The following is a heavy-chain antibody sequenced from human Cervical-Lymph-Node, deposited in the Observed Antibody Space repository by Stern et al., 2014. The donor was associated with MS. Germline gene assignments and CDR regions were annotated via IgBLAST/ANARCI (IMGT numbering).Heavy chain of an antibody. J-gene: IGHJ6*02. D-gene: IGHD2-2*01. CDR1: GYTFTNYW. CDR2: IYPGYSTI. V-gene: IGHV5-51*01. Sequence: EVQLVQSGADVEQPGQSLKLSCTGSGYTFTNYWIAWVRQTPGKGLEWVGSIYPGYSTITYSPAFQGQVTSSADKSIRSAYLQWSSLKASDSAMYYCARLKIPVTYAMDVWGQGTTVTVSS. CDR3: ARLKIPVTYAMDV.